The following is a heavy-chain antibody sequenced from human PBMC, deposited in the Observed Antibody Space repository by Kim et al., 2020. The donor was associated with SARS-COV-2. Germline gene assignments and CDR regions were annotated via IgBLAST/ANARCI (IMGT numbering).Heavy chain of an antibody. V-gene: IGHV1-3*01. CDR1: GYTFTSYA. Sequence: ASVKVSCKASGYTFTSYAMHWVRQAPGQRLEWMGWINAGNGNTKYSQKFQGRVTITRDTSASTAYMELSSLRSEDTAVYYCARVYCSSTSCYHFDYWGQGTLVTVSS. CDR2: INAGNGNT. CDR3: ARVYCSSTSCYHFDY. D-gene: IGHD2-2*01. J-gene: IGHJ4*02.